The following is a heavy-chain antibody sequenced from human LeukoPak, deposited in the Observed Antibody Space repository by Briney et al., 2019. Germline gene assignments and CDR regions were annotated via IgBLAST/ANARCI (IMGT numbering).Heavy chain of an antibody. D-gene: IGHD3-9*01. V-gene: IGHV4/OR15-8*01. CDR2: IYHSGSA. Sequence: PSETLSLTCAVSGGSISTTNWWSWVRQPPGKGLEWIGEIYHSGSANYNPSLKSRVTISVDESKNQFSLKLSSVTAADTAVYYCARKGYYNLAFDYWGQGTLVTVSS. CDR3: ARKGYYNLAFDY. CDR1: GGSISTTNW. J-gene: IGHJ4*02.